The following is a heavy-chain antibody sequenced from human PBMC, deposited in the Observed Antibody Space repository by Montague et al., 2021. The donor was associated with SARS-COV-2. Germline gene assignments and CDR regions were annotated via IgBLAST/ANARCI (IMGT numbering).Heavy chain of an antibody. CDR3: ARVRYYGSGTSLGMDV. CDR2: IYYSGST. V-gene: IGHV4-59*12. Sequence: SETLSLTCTVSGGSISNYYWSWIRQPPEKGLEWIGYIYYSGSTNYNPSLKSRVTISVDTSKNQFSLKLSSVTAADTAVYYCARVRYYGSGTSLGMDVWGQGTTVTVSS. CDR1: GGSISNYY. D-gene: IGHD3-10*01. J-gene: IGHJ6*02.